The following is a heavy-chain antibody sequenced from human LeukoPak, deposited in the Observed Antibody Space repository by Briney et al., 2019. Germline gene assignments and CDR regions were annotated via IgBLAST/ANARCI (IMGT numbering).Heavy chain of an antibody. J-gene: IGHJ4*02. V-gene: IGHV3-74*01. Sequence: GGSLRLSCAASGFTFNIYWMHWGRQAPGKGRGGVSLISSDGSITNYADSVKGRFTISRDNAKNTVYLQMNSLRVEDTAVYYCARRVGSSESSYYFDYWGQGTLVTVSS. D-gene: IGHD3-22*01. CDR2: ISSDGSIT. CDR3: ARRVGSSESSYYFDY. CDR1: GFTFNIYW.